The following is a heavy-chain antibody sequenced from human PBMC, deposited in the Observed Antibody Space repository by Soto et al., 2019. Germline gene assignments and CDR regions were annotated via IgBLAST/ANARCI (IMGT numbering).Heavy chain of an antibody. Sequence: SETLSLTCTVSGGSVSSGSYYWSRIRQPPGKGLEWIGYIYYSWSTNYNPSLQSRVTISVDTSKNQFSLKLSSVTAADTAVYYGARCGTVTYDYWGQGTLVTVSS. CDR3: ARCGTVTYDY. CDR2: IYYSWST. V-gene: IGHV4-61*01. CDR1: GGSVSSGSYY. J-gene: IGHJ4*02. D-gene: IGHD4-17*01.